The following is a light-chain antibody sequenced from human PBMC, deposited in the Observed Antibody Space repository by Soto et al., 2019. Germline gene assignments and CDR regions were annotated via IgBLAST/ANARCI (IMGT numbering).Light chain of an antibody. CDR2: CAS. Sequence: DIVMTQSPATLSVSPGERATLSCRASQSVSINLAWYQQKPGQAPRLLIYCASTRATGIPARFTGSGSGTEFTLTISSLQSEDFALYYCRQYNNWPRTFGQGTKVEIK. CDR3: RQYNNWPRT. CDR1: QSVSIN. V-gene: IGKV3-15*01. J-gene: IGKJ1*01.